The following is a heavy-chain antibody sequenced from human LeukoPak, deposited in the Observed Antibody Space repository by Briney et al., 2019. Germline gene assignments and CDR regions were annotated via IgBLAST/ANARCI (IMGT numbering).Heavy chain of an antibody. J-gene: IGHJ4*02. CDR1: GYTFTSYD. CDR2: MNPNSGDT. Sequence: ASVKVSCKASGYTFTSYDINWVRQATGQGLEWMGGMNPNSGDTDYAQKFQGRVTITADESTSTAYMELSSLRSEDTAVYYCARDRQIGIDYWGQGTLVTVSS. CDR3: ARDRQIGIDY. V-gene: IGHV1-8*01. D-gene: IGHD1-14*01.